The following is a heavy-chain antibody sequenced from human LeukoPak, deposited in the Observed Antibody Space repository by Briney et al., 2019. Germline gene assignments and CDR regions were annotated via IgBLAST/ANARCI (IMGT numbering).Heavy chain of an antibody. V-gene: IGHV3-64D*09. Sequence: GGSLRLSCAASGFTFSDHHMDWVRQAPGKGLEYVSGISSNGASTYYADSLKDRFTISRDNSKNTVSLQMSGLRAEDTAVYYCVKVYYYDSSGYYVGGTYFGMDVWGQGTTVTVSS. CDR1: GFTFSDHH. CDR3: VKVYYYDSSGYYVGGTYFGMDV. J-gene: IGHJ6*02. D-gene: IGHD3-22*01. CDR2: ISSNGAST.